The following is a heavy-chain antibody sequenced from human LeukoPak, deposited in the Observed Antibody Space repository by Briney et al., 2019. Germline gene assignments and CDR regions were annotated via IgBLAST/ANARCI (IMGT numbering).Heavy chain of an antibody. CDR2: IYYSGST. CDR1: GGSISSYY. V-gene: IGHV4-59*08. CDR3: ARHAAGSFDY. J-gene: IGHJ4*02. Sequence: SETLSLTCTVSGGSISSYYWSWIRQPPGKGLEWIGYIYYSGSTNYNPSLKSRVTISVDTSRNQFSLKLSSVTAADTAVYYCARHAAGSFDYWGQGTLVTVSS. D-gene: IGHD6-13*01.